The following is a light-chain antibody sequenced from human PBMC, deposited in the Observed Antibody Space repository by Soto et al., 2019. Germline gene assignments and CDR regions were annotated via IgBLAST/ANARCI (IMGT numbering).Light chain of an antibody. Sequence: DIQMTQSPSSLSASVGDRVTITCRASQDLSNYLNWYQQRPGKAPTLLIYDASNLERGVQSRFSGTRSGTHFTFAITSLQTEDVATYYFQQSDSLPITFGQGTRLEI. CDR2: DAS. CDR3: QQSDSLPIT. V-gene: IGKV1-33*01. J-gene: IGKJ5*01. CDR1: QDLSNY.